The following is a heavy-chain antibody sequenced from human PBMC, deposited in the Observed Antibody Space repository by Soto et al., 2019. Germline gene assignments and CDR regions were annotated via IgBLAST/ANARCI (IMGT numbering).Heavy chain of an antibody. CDR3: ARIEMAKCYFDY. J-gene: IGHJ4*02. CDR1: GYSFTRYW. D-gene: IGHD3-22*01. V-gene: IGHV5-51*01. Sequence: GESLNISCKGSGYSFTRYWIGWARQMPGKGLEWMGIIYPGDSDTRYSPSFQGQVTISADKSISTAYLQWSSLKASDTAMYYCARIEMAKCYFDYWGQGTLVTVSS. CDR2: IYPGDSDT.